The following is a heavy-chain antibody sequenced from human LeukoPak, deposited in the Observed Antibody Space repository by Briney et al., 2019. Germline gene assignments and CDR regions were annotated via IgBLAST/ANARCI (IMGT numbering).Heavy chain of an antibody. Sequence: SETLSLTCTVYGGSISSRSYYWGWIRQPPGKGLEWIGSIYYSGSTYYNPSLKSRVTISVDTSKNQFSLKLSSVTAADTAVYYCATLGVISLGPVDYWGQGTLVTVSS. CDR2: IYYSGST. D-gene: IGHD3-3*02. CDR1: GGSISSRSYY. CDR3: ATLGVISLGPVDY. V-gene: IGHV4-39*01. J-gene: IGHJ4*02.